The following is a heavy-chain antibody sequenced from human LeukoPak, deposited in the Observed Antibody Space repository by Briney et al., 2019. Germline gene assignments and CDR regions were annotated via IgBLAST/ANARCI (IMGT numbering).Heavy chain of an antibody. CDR3: ARSQGSCYYGSGVCPAYGMDV. CDR1: GGSISSYY. V-gene: IGHV4-59*08. Sequence: SETLSLTCTVSGGSISSYYWSWIRQPPGMGLEWIGYIYYSGSTNYNPSLKSRVTISVDTSKNQFSLKLSSVTAADTAVYYCARSQGSCYYGSGVCPAYGMDVWGQGTTVTVSS. CDR2: IYYSGST. D-gene: IGHD3-10*01. J-gene: IGHJ6*02.